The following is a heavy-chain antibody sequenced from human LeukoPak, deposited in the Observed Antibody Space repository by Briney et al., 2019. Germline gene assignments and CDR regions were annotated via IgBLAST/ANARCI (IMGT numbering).Heavy chain of an antibody. J-gene: IGHJ3*02. CDR3: ARWRLYDSSGHYFSAFDI. D-gene: IGHD3-22*01. Sequence: SETLSLTCTVSGGSISSYYWSWIRQPPGKGLEWIGYIYYSGSTNYNPSPKSRVTISVDTSKNQFSLKLSSVTAADTAVYYCARWRLYDSSGHYFSAFDIWGQGTMVTVSS. V-gene: IGHV4-59*01. CDR2: IYYSGST. CDR1: GGSISSYY.